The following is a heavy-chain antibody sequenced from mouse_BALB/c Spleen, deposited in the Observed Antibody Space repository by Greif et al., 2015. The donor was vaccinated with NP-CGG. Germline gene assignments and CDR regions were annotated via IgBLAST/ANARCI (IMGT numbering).Heavy chain of an antibody. Sequence: DVMLVESGGGLVQPGGSLRLSCATSGFTFTDYYMSWVRQPPGKALEWLGFIRNKANGYTTEYSASVKGRFTISRDNSQSLRYLQMNPLRAEEGAAYDCARAELGLWFAYRGQGTLVAVS. CDR1: GFTFTDYY. D-gene: IGHD4-1*01. V-gene: IGHV7-3*02. J-gene: IGHJ3*01. CDR3: ARAELGLWFAY. CDR2: IRNKANGYTT.